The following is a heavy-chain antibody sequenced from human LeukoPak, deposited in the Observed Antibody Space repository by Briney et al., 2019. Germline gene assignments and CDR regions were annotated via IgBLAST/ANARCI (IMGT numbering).Heavy chain of an antibody. Sequence: SETPSLTCAVYGGSFSGYYWSWIRQPPGKGLEWIGEINHSGSTNYNPSLKSRVTISVDTSKNQFSLKLSSVTAADTAVYYCARDGYSYGYTFDYWGQGTLVTVSS. CDR2: INHSGST. CDR3: ARDGYSYGYTFDY. CDR1: GGSFSGYY. V-gene: IGHV4-34*01. D-gene: IGHD5-18*01. J-gene: IGHJ4*02.